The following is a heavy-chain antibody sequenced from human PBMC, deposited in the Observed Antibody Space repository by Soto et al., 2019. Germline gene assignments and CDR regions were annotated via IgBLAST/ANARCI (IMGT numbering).Heavy chain of an antibody. CDR2: IYYSGST. CDR1: GGSIISYY. D-gene: IGHD3-22*01. Sequence: TVSGGSIISYYWILIRQPPGKGLEWIGYIYYSGSTNYNPSLKSRVTISVDTSKNQFSLKLSSVTAADTAVYYCARDLLVRYDSAFGASDIWGKGPLVTVSS. J-gene: IGHJ3*02. V-gene: IGHV4-59*01. CDR3: ARDLLVRYDSAFGASDI.